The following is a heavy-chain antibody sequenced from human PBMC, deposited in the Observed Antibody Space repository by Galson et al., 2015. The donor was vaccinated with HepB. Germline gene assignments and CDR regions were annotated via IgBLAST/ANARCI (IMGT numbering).Heavy chain of an antibody. CDR1: GFTFRSFA. Sequence: SLRLSCAASGFTFRSFAMSWVRQAPGKGLEWVSTISGNGDRTYYADSLKGRFTISRDNSKNTLYLQMNSLRAEDTAIYYCAKDHGYVFRHFDWPPVDAFDVWGQGTMVTVSS. V-gene: IGHV3-23*01. CDR2: ISGNGDRT. CDR3: AKDHGYVFRHFDWPPVDAFDV. D-gene: IGHD3-9*01. J-gene: IGHJ3*01.